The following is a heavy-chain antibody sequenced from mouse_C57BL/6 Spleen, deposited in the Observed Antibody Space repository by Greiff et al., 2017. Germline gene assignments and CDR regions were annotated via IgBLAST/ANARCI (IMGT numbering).Heavy chain of an antibody. D-gene: IGHD2-4*01. CDR1: GYTFPDYY. J-gene: IGHJ3*01. V-gene: IGHV1-19*01. CDR3: SRSRLRQEAWFAY. CDR2: INPYNGGT. Sequence: VQLQQSGPVLVKPGASVKMSCKASGYTFPDYYMNWVKQSHGKSLEWIGVINPYNGGTSSNQKFKGKATLTVEKSSSTADMELNSLTSEDSAGYYCSRSRLRQEAWFAYWGQGTLVTVSA.